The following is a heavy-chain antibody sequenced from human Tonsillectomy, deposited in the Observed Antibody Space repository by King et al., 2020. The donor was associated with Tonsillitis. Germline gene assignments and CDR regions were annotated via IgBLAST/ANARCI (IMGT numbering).Heavy chain of an antibody. CDR1: GGSFSGYY. J-gene: IGHJ4*02. CDR2: INHSGST. D-gene: IGHD5-12*01. CDR3: AGGRGWLRGY. Sequence: VQLQQWGAGLLKPSETLSLTCAVYGGSFSGYYWSWIRQPPGKGLEWIGEINHSGSTNYNPSLKSRVTISVDTSKNQFSLKLSSVTAADTAVYYCAGGRGWLRGYGGQGTLVTVSS. V-gene: IGHV4-34*01.